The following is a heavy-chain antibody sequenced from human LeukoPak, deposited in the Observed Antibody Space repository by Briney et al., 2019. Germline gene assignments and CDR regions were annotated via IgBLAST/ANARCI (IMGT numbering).Heavy chain of an antibody. V-gene: IGHV5-51*01. J-gene: IGHJ3*02. CDR3: ARHGTSHSKLDAFDI. CDR1: GYSFTSYW. CDR2: IYPGDSDT. Sequence: GESLKISCKGSGYSFTSYWIGWVRQMPGKGLEWMGIIYPGDSDTRYSPSFQGQVTSSADKSISTAYLQWSSLKASDTAMYYCARHGTSHSKLDAFDIWGQGTMVTVSS. D-gene: IGHD2-2*01.